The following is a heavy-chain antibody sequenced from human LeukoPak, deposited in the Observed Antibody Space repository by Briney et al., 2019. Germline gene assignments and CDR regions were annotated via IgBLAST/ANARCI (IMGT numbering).Heavy chain of an antibody. CDR3: ERDIAVAGIF. D-gene: IGHD6-19*01. J-gene: IGHJ4*02. V-gene: IGHV3-30*01. Sequence: GGSLRLSCAASGFTFSSYAMHWVRQAPGKGLERVAVISYDGSNKYYADSVKGRFTIYRDNSKNTLYLQMNSLRAEDTAVYYCERDIAVAGIFWGQGTLVTVSS. CDR2: ISYDGSNK. CDR1: GFTFSSYA.